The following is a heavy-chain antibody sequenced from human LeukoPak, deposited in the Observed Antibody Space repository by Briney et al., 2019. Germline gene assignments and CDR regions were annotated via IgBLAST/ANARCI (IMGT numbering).Heavy chain of an antibody. J-gene: IGHJ4*02. CDR1: GFDVNDNF. V-gene: IGHV3-53*01. Sequence: GGSLRLSCVASGFDVNDNFMLWIRQTPGQGLEWISIIYASGGAFHSETVKGRFSAFRDTSKNTIFLQMNNLRAADTAMYYCVRRHDYWGQGTLVTVS. CDR2: IYASGGA. CDR3: VRRHDY.